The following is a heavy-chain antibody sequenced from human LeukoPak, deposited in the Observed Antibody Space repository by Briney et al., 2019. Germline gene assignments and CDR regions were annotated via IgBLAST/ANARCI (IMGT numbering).Heavy chain of an antibody. D-gene: IGHD6-13*01. V-gene: IGHV4-34*01. J-gene: IGHJ4*02. CDR1: GGSFSGYY. CDR2: INHSGST. CDR3: ARRAAAGPLPLYYFDY. Sequence: PSETLSLTCAVYGGSFSGYYWSWIRQPPGKGLEWIGEINHSGSTNYNPSLKSRVTISVDTSKNQFSLKLSSVTAADTAVYYCARRAAAGPLPLYYFDYWGQGTLVTVSS.